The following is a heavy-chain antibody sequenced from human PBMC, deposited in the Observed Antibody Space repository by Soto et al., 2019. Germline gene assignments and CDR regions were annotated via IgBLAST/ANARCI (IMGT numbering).Heavy chain of an antibody. CDR3: ARGPTDYFDHSGNYFLDY. J-gene: IGHJ4*02. V-gene: IGHV1-18*01. D-gene: IGHD3-22*01. CDR1: GYTFTTYG. CDR2: ISTYNGNT. Sequence: ASVKVSCKASGYTFTTYGMSWVRQAPGQGLDWMGWISTYNGNTKYAERLQGRVTMTTDTTTSTACMELRSLRSDDTAVYYCARGPTDYFDHSGNYFLDYWDQGTLVTVSS.